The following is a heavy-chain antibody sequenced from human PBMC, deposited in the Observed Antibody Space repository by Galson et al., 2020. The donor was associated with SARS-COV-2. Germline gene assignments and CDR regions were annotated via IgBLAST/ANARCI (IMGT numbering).Heavy chain of an antibody. J-gene: IGHJ4*02. CDR1: GFTFSSYA. V-gene: IGHV3-30*04. D-gene: IGHD4-17*01. CDR2: ISYDGDNQ. CDR3: AKGGHYHDYGPFDY. Sequence: GGSLRLSCAASGFTFSSYALHWVRQAPGKGLEWVAVISYDGDNQYYADSVKGRFTISRDNSKNTFFLQMNRLRPDDTAVYYCAKGGHYHDYGPFDYWGQGTLVTVSS.